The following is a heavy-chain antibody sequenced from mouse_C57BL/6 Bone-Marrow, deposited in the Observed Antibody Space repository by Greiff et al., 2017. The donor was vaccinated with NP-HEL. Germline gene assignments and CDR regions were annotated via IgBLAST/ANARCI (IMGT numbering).Heavy chain of an antibody. J-gene: IGHJ3*01. CDR1: GFNIKDDY. Sequence: EVQLQQSGAELVRPGASVKLSCTASGFNIKDDYMHWVKQRPEQGLEWIGWIDPENGDTEYASKVPGKATITADTSSNTAYLQLSSLTSEDTAVYYCTTGYYYGSSSWFAYWGQGTLVTVSA. CDR3: TTGYYYGSSSWFAY. D-gene: IGHD1-1*01. CDR2: IDPENGDT. V-gene: IGHV14-4*01.